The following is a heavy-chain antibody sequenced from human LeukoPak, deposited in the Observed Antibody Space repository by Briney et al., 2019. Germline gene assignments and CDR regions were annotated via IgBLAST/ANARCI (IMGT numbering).Heavy chain of an antibody. J-gene: IGHJ3*02. Sequence: SETLSLTCTVSGGSISSYYWSWIRQPPGKGLEWIGYIYYSGSTNYNPSLKSRVTISVDTSKNQFSLKLSSVPAADTAVYYCARAIGATDAFDIWGQGTMVTVSS. CDR3: ARAIGATDAFDI. CDR1: GGSISSYY. CDR2: IYYSGST. D-gene: IGHD3-16*02. V-gene: IGHV4-59*01.